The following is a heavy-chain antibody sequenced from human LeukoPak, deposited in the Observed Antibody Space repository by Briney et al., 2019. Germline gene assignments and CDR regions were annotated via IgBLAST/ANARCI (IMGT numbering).Heavy chain of an antibody. J-gene: IGHJ4*02. CDR3: ARLPRCRSSWLQDTCYFDY. V-gene: IGHV5-51*01. CDR1: GYSFTSYW. Sequence: GESLKISCKGSGYSFTSYWIGWVRQMPGKGLEWMGIIYPGDSDTRYSPSFQGQVTISADKSISTAYLQWSSLKASDTAMYYCARLPRCRSSWLQDTCYFDYWGQGTLVTVSS. CDR2: IYPGDSDT. D-gene: IGHD6-13*01.